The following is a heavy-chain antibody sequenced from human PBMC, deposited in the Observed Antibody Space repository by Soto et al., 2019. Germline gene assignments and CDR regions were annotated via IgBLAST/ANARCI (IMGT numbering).Heavy chain of an antibody. CDR3: ARVGDYPSTYYYYGMDV. CDR1: GGTFSSYA. J-gene: IGHJ6*02. V-gene: IGHV1-69*01. CDR2: IIPIFGTA. Sequence: QVQLVQSGAEVKKPGSSLKISCKASGGTFSSYALSWVRQAPGQGLESMGGIIPIFGTANYAQKFKGRVTITADGSTSTAYMELSSLRSEDTAVYSSARVGDYPSTYYYYGMDVWGQGTTVTVSS. D-gene: IGHD3-16*01.